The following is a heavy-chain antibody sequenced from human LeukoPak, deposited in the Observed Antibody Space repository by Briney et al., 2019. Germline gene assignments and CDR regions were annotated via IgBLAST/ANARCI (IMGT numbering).Heavy chain of an antibody. CDR3: ARDLSGITGYTYGRGIDY. Sequence: SGGSLRLSCAASGFTFSSYWMSWVRQAPGKGLEWVANIKQDGSEKYYVDSVKGRFTISRDNAKTALYLQMNSLRAEDTALYYCARDLSGITGYTYGRGIDYWGQGTLVTVSS. CDR1: GFTFSSYW. CDR2: IKQDGSEK. J-gene: IGHJ4*02. V-gene: IGHV3-7*01. D-gene: IGHD5-18*01.